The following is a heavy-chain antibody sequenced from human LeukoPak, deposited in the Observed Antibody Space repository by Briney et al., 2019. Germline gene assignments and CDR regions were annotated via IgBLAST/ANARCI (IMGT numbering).Heavy chain of an antibody. J-gene: IGHJ4*02. V-gene: IGHV3-30*02. D-gene: IGHD3-10*01. CDR1: GFTFSSYG. Sequence: PGGSLRLSCAASGFTFSSYGMHWVRQAPGKGLEWVAFIRYDGSNKYYTDSVKGRFTISRDNSKNTLYLQMNSLRAEDTAVYYCAKDSGYYGSGSYYDYWGQGTLVTVSS. CDR3: AKDSGYYGSGSYYDY. CDR2: IRYDGSNK.